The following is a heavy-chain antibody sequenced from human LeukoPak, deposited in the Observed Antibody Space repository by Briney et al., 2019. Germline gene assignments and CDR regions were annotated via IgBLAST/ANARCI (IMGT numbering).Heavy chain of an antibody. V-gene: IGHV1-18*01. CDR1: GYTFTSHG. D-gene: IGHD3-16*01. J-gene: IGHJ5*02. Sequence: ASVKVSCKASGYTFTSHGITWVRQAPGQGLEWLGWISVYNGNTNYVQNLQGRVTLTTDTSTSTAYMELRSLRSDDTAVYYCARGWGSALGWFDPWGQGTLVTVSS. CDR2: ISVYNGNT. CDR3: ARGWGSALGWFDP.